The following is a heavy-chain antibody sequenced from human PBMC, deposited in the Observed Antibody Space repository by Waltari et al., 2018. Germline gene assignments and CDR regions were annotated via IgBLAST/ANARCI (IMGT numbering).Heavy chain of an antibody. V-gene: IGHV4-4*07. CDR2: IFTSGIT. J-gene: IGHJ4*02. CDR3: ARESGDYSPFDN. D-gene: IGHD4-17*01. Sequence: QVQLQESGPGLVKPLETLSLTCSVSGGSIRSYYWSWIRQPAGKGLEWIGHIFTSGITKYNPSLKSRVTMSVDTSKNQFSLKLTSVTAADTAVYYSARESGDYSPFDNWGQGTLVTVSS. CDR1: GGSIRSYY.